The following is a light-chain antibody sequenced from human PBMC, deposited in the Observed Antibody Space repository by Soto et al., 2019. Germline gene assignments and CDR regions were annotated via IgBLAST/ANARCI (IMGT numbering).Light chain of an antibody. V-gene: IGLV4-69*01. CDR2: LNSDGSH. Sequence: QLVLTQSPSASASLGASVKLTCTLSSGHSSNAIAWHQQQPEKGPRFLMKLNSDGSHSKGDGIPDRFSGSSSGAERYLTISSLQSDDEADYYCQTWGTGIQVFGGGTKLTVL. CDR1: SGHSSNA. CDR3: QTWGTGIQV. J-gene: IGLJ2*01.